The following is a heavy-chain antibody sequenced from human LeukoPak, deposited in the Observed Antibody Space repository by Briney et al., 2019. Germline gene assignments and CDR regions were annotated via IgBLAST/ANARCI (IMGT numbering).Heavy chain of an antibody. J-gene: IGHJ4*02. CDR3: ARGTYYTY. V-gene: IGHV4-30-2*01. CDR1: GGSISSSSYY. D-gene: IGHD3-10*01. CDR2: IYHSGST. Sequence: SETLSLTCTVSGGSISSSSYYWGWIRQPPGKGLEWIGYIYHSGSTYYNPSLKSRVTISVDRSKNQFSLKLSSVTAADTAVYYCARGTYYTYWGQGTLVTVSS.